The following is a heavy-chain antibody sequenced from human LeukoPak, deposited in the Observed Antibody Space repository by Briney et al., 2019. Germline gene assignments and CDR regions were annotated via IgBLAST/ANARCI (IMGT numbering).Heavy chain of an antibody. Sequence: GGSLRLSCAASGFTFSSYWMHWVRQAPGKGLVWVSRINTDGSITDYADSVKGRFTIPRDNAKNTLYLQVNSLRAEDTAIYYCVRPDIVTVPLGCWGQGTLVTVSS. J-gene: IGHJ4*02. D-gene: IGHD2-2*01. CDR2: INTDGSIT. V-gene: IGHV3-74*01. CDR1: GFTFSSYW. CDR3: VRPDIVTVPLGC.